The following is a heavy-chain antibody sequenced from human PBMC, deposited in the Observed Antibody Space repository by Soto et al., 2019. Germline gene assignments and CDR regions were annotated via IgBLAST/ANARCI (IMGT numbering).Heavy chain of an antibody. Sequence: GASVKVSSNASAYTVTTHDIHLVRHAPGQALEWMGIINPSGGSTSYAQKFQGRVTMTRDTSTSTVYMELSSLRSEDTAVYYCARVSPITGNYFDYWGQGTLVTVSS. CDR2: INPSGGST. CDR3: ARVSPITGNYFDY. J-gene: IGHJ4*02. CDR1: AYTVTTHD. D-gene: IGHD1-20*01. V-gene: IGHV1-46*03.